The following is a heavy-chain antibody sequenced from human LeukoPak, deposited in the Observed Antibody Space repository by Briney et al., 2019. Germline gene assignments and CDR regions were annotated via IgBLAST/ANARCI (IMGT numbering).Heavy chain of an antibody. D-gene: IGHD3-22*01. CDR2: ISHTGDI. CDR1: GFIFSNFE. V-gene: IGHV3-48*03. CDR3: ARSSGSYRPFDS. Sequence: GGSLRLSCAASGFIFSNFEMNWVRQAPGKGLEWVSHISHTGDIKYADSVKGRFTISRDNSKNSQYLQMTSLRAEDTAVCYCARSSGSYRPFDSWGQGILVTVSS. J-gene: IGHJ5*01.